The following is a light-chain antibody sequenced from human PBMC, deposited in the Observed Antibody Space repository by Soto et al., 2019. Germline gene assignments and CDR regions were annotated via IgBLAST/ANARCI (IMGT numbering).Light chain of an antibody. V-gene: IGLV2-8*01. Sequence: SVLAQPPSPSVAPGQSVTLSLPWTRSDVGGYNYVSWYQQYPGKAPKLIIYEVTKRPSEVPDRFSGSKSGNTASLTVSGLQAEDEADYFCCSHAGDNTYVFGTGTKVTV. CDR1: RSDVGGYNY. J-gene: IGLJ1*01. CDR2: EVT. CDR3: CSHAGDNTYV.